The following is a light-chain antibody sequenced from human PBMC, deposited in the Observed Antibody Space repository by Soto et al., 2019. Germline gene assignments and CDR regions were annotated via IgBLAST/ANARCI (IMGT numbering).Light chain of an antibody. J-gene: IGKJ1*01. CDR1: QSISTY. CDR3: QQTFTIPGT. V-gene: IGKV1-39*01. Sequence: DIQMTQSPSSLSAFVGDRVTVTCRASQSISTYVNWYQQRPGKVPKLLIFAASRLLSGVTSRFSGSGSGTDFPLTISRLQLEDFATYSCQQTFTIPGTFGRGTKVEIK. CDR2: AAS.